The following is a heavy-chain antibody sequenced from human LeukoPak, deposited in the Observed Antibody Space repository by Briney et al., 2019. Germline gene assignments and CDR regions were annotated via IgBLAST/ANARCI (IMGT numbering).Heavy chain of an antibody. CDR3: AKDIAYGSSWYDYYYGMDV. CDR1: GFTFDDYT. V-gene: IGHV3-43*01. Sequence: GGSLRLSCAASGFTFDDYTMHWVRQAPGKGLEWVSLISWDGGSTYYADSVKGRFTISRDNSKNSLYLQMNSLRTEDTALYYCAKDIAYGSSWYDYYYGMDVWGQGTTVTVSS. D-gene: IGHD6-13*01. CDR2: ISWDGGST. J-gene: IGHJ6*02.